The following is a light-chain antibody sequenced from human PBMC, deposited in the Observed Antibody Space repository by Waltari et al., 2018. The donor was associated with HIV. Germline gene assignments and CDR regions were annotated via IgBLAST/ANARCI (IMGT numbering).Light chain of an antibody. Sequence: EIVMLQSPATLSVSPGERSTLYCRASQSVSSKLAWYQQKPGQAPRLLIYGASTRSTGIPGRFSGSESGTEFILTISSLQSEDCAVYYCQQYYKWPLTFGQGTRLEIK. J-gene: IGKJ5*01. CDR2: GAS. CDR3: QQYYKWPLT. V-gene: IGKV3D-15*01. CDR1: QSVSSK.